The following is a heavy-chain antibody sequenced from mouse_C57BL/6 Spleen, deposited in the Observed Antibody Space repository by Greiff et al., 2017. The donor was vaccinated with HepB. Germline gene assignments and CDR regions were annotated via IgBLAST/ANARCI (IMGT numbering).Heavy chain of an antibody. Sequence: VQLQQSGAELVRPGTSVKVSCKASGYAFTNYLIEWVKQRPGQGLEWIGVINPGSGGTNYNEKFKGKATLTADKSSSTAYMQLSSLTSEDSAVYFCARGATVVAGGFDYWGQGTTLTVSS. CDR1: GYAFTNYL. J-gene: IGHJ2*01. CDR2: INPGSGGT. V-gene: IGHV1-54*01. D-gene: IGHD1-1*01. CDR3: ARGATVVAGGFDY.